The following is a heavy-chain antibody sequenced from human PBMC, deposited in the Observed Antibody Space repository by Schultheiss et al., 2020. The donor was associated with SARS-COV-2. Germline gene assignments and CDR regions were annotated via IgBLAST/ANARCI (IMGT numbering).Heavy chain of an antibody. CDR1: GYTFTSYD. Sequence: ASVKVSCKASGYTFTSYDINWVRQATGQGLEWMGWMNPNSGNTGYAQKFQGRVTMTRNTSISTAYMELSSLRSEDTAVYYCAADSPQGRLSYYYGMDVWGQGTTVTVSS. CDR3: AADSPQGRLSYYYGMDV. J-gene: IGHJ6*02. CDR2: MNPNSGNT. D-gene: IGHD2-21*01. V-gene: IGHV1-8*01.